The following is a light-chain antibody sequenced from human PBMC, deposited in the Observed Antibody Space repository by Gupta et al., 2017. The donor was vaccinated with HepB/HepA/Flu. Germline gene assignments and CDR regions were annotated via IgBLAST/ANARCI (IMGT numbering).Light chain of an antibody. CDR1: QSVSSY. CDR2: DAS. CDR3: QQRSNWPPIT. V-gene: IGKV3-11*01. J-gene: IGKJ5*01. Sequence: EIVLTQSPATLSLSPGERATLSCRASQSVSSYLAWYQQKPGQAPRLLIYDASNRATGIPARFSDSESGTDFTLTISSLEPEDFAVYYCQQRSNWPPITFGQETRLEIK.